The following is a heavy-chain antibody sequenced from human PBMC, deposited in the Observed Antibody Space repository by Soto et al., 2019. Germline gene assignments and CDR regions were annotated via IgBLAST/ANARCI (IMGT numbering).Heavy chain of an antibody. CDR1: GFVFSDFQ. Sequence: AGGSLRLSCAASGFVFSDFQFNWVRQAPGGGLEWLSSITGTSAFTEYAESIEGRFTISRDNPNKLLFLHMDNLRPEDTAVYYCARENLAFQGAFDLWGQGTLVTVSS. D-gene: IGHD3-16*01. J-gene: IGHJ4*02. CDR2: ITGTSAFT. CDR3: ARENLAFQGAFDL. V-gene: IGHV3-21*01.